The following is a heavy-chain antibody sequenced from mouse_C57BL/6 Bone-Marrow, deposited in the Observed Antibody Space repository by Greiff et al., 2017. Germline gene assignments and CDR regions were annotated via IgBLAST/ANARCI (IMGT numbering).Heavy chain of an antibody. D-gene: IGHD1-1*01. CDR2: IDPETGGT. Sequence: QVQLQQSGAELVRPGASVTLSCKASGYTFTDYEMHWVKQTPVHGLEWIGAIDPETGGTAYNQKFKGKAILTADKSSSTAYMELRSLTSEDSAVYYCTRYDYGSLFAYWGQGTLVTVSA. CDR3: TRYDYGSLFAY. V-gene: IGHV1-15*01. J-gene: IGHJ3*01. CDR1: GYTFTDYE.